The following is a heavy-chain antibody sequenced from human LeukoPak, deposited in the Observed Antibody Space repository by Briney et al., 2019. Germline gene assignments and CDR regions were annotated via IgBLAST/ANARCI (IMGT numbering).Heavy chain of an antibody. Sequence: PGGSLRLSCAASGFTFSSYWMYWVRQAPGKGLVWVSRIKTDGSSTGYADSVKGRFTISRDNAKNTLYLQMNSLRAEDTAVYYCARGSSSSSWTFDYWGQGTLVTVSS. CDR2: IKTDGSST. D-gene: IGHD6-13*01. V-gene: IGHV3-74*01. CDR3: ARGSSSSSWTFDY. CDR1: GFTFSSYW. J-gene: IGHJ4*02.